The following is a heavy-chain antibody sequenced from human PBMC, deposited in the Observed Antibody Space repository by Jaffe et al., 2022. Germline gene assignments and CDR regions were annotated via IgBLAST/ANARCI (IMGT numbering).Heavy chain of an antibody. Sequence: QLQLQESGPTLLKPSETLSLICNVSGGRVNSRQYLWGWIRQPPGKGLEWIGTLFHRGTSYFNSSVKSRVSMSVDTSKNQVSLNLTSVTAADTAVYYCASSHYYLLRGAYYCFNSWGQGTLVTVSS. J-gene: IGHJ4*01. D-gene: IGHD3-10*02. CDR3: ASSHYYLLRGAYYCFNS. CDR1: GGRVNSRQYL. CDR2: LFHRGTS. V-gene: IGHV4-39*01.